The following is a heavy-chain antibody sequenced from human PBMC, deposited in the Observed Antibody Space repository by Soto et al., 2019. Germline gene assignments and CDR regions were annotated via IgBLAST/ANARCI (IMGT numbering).Heavy chain of an antibody. CDR2: FDPEDSET. CDR3: ATDDPRYCSGGSCYHGY. CDR1: GYTLTELS. Sequence: ASVKVSCKVSGYTLTELSMHWVRQAPGKGLEWMGGFDPEDSETIYAQKFQGRVTMTEDTSTDTAYMELSSLRSEDTAVYYCATDDPRYCSGGSCYHGYWGQGTLVTVSS. V-gene: IGHV1-24*01. D-gene: IGHD2-15*01. J-gene: IGHJ4*02.